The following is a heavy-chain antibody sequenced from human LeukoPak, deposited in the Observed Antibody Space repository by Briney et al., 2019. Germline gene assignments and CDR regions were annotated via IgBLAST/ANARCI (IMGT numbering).Heavy chain of an antibody. CDR2: IYYSGST. Sequence: PSETLSLTCTVSGGSISNYYWSWIRQPPGKGLEWIWYIYYSGSTNYNPSLKSRVTISVDTSQNQFSPKLSSVTAADTAVYYFARVRKMAAAGSNWFDPWGQGTLVTVSS. V-gene: IGHV4-59*01. J-gene: IGHJ5*02. CDR1: GGSISNYY. CDR3: ARVRKMAAAGSNWFDP. D-gene: IGHD6-13*01.